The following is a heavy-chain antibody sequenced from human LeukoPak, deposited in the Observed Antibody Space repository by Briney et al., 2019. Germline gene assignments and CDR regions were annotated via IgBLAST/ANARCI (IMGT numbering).Heavy chain of an antibody. CDR1: GFTFSNYW. D-gene: IGHD5-18*01. CDR2: ISRDGSEK. J-gene: IGHJ4*02. Sequence: PGGSLRLSCAASGFTFSNYWMSWVRQTPGKGLEWVANISRDGSEKYYVDSVEGQFTISRDNAKNSLFLQMNSLRVEDTAVYYCARRRGYSYGRNNDYFDYWGQGTLVTVSS. CDR3: ARRRGYSYGRNNDYFDY. V-gene: IGHV3-7*03.